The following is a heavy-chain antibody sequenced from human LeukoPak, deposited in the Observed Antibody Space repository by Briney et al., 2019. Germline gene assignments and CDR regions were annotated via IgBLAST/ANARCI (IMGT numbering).Heavy chain of an antibody. Sequence: GASVKVSCKASGYTFAGYYMHWVRQAPGQGLEWMGWINPNSGGTNYAQKFQGRVTMTRDTSISTAYMELSRLRSDDTAVYYCARVRDSSGYFTRDAFDIWGQGPMVTVSS. J-gene: IGHJ3*02. V-gene: IGHV1-2*02. CDR2: INPNSGGT. CDR3: ARVRDSSGYFTRDAFDI. CDR1: GYTFAGYY. D-gene: IGHD3-22*01.